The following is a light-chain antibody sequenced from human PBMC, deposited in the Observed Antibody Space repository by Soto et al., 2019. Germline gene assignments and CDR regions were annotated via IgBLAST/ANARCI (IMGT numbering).Light chain of an antibody. CDR1: SSDVGGYNY. J-gene: IGLJ1*01. CDR3: CSYAGGPYV. V-gene: IGLV2-11*01. Sequence: QSVLTQPRSVSGSPGQSVAIPCTGTSSDVGGYNYVSWYQQHPGKAPKVMIYDVSKRPSGVPDRFSGSKSGNTASLTISGLQAEDEADYYCCSYAGGPYVFGTGPKVTVL. CDR2: DVS.